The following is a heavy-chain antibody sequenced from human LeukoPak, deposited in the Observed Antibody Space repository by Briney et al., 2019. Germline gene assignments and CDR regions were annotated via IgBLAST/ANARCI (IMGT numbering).Heavy chain of an antibody. Sequence: SVKVSCKASGGTFSSYAISWVRQAPGRGLEWMGGIIPIFGTANYAQKFQGRVTITADESTSTAYMELSSLRSEDTAVYYCARGTPWDAAMVTGLFDYWGQGTLVTVSS. CDR1: GGTFSSYA. J-gene: IGHJ4*02. D-gene: IGHD5-18*01. CDR3: ARGTPWDAAMVTGLFDY. V-gene: IGHV1-69*01. CDR2: IIPIFGTA.